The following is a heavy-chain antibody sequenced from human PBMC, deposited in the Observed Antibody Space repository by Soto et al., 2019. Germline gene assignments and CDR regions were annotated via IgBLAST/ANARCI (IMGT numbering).Heavy chain of an antibody. V-gene: IGHV4-31*03. J-gene: IGHJ6*03. D-gene: IGHD2-15*01. CDR3: ARDSCSGGSCYSGHDYYYYMDV. CDR1: GGSISSGGYY. CDR2: IYYSGST. Sequence: SETLSLTCTVSGGSISSGGYYLSWIRKHPGKGLEWIGYIYYSGSTYYNPSLKSRVTISVDTSKNQFSLKLSSVTAADTAVYYCARDSCSGGSCYSGHDYYYYMDVWGKGTTVTVSS.